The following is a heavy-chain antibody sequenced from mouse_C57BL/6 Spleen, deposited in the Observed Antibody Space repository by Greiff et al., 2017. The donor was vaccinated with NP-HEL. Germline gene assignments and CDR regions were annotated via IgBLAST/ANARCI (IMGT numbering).Heavy chain of an antibody. CDR1: GYTFTSYW. CDR3: ARDTGLLGWYFDV. D-gene: IGHD2-3*01. J-gene: IGHJ1*03. V-gene: IGHV1-72*01. Sequence: QVQLQQPGAELVKPGASVKLSCKASGYTFTSYWMHWVKQRPGRGLGWIGRIDPNSGGTKYNEKFKSKATLTVDKPSSTAYMQLSSLTSEDSAVYYCARDTGLLGWYFDVWGTGTTVTVSS. CDR2: IDPNSGGT.